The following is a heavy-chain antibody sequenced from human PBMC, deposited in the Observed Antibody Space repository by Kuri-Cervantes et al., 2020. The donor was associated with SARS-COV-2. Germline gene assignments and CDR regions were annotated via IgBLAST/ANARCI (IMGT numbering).Heavy chain of an antibody. D-gene: IGHD2-2*02. J-gene: IGHJ4*02. CDR1: GFTFSSYN. V-gene: IGHV3-21*01. CDR3: ARDLTDPGYCSSTSCYTEGAFDY. CDR2: ISSSRNYI. Sequence: GGSLRLSCAASGFTFSSYNMNWVRQAPGKGLEWVSSISSSRNYIYYADSVKGRFTISRDNAKNSLYLQMNSLRAEDTAVYYCARDLTDPGYCSSTSCYTEGAFDYWGQGTLVTVSS.